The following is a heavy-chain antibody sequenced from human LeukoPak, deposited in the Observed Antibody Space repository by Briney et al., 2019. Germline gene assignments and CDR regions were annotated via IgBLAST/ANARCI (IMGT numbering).Heavy chain of an antibody. CDR2: ISSSGITI. Sequence: PRPSLRLSRAAPGFTFSDYYMRWLRHAPGKGPQWVSYISSSGITIYYADSVNGRFTISRDNATNSLYLQMNSLRADDTAVYYCARDPYYYFWSGYYAYYYYYMDVWGKGTTVTVSS. J-gene: IGHJ6*03. CDR3: ARDPYYYFWSGYYAYYYYYMDV. V-gene: IGHV3-11*04. D-gene: IGHD3-3*01. CDR1: GFTFSDYY.